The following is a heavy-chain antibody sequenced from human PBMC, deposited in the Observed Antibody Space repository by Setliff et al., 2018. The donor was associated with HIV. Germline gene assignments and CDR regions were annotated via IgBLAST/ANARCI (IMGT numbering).Heavy chain of an antibody. CDR1: DDSFSNYD. CDR2: ISSSGTT. D-gene: IGHD2-21*01. V-gene: IGHV4-4*09. Sequence: SETLSLTCVVSDDSFSNYDWTWIRQSPGKALEWIGYISSSGTTTYNPSLRSRVTISIETSNTRFSLWLRSATAADTATYFCARLGRAIDDGGSSPRLDFWGQGMLVTVSS. J-gene: IGHJ4*02. CDR3: ARLGRAIDDGGSSPRLDF.